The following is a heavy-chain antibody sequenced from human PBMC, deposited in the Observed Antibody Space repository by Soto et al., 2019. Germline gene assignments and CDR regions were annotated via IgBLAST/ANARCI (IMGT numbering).Heavy chain of an antibody. V-gene: IGHV3-23*01. CDR2: ISGSGGST. D-gene: IGHD3-3*01. CDR3: AKMEQTYYDFWSGPPKYYYYYYGMDV. J-gene: IGHJ6*02. CDR1: GFTFSSYA. Sequence: PGGSLRLSCAASGFTFSSYAMSWVRQAPGKGLEWVSAISGSGGSTYYADSVMGRFTFSRDNSKNTLYLQMNSLRAEDTAVYYCAKMEQTYYDFWSGPPKYYYYYYGMDVWGQGTTVTVSS.